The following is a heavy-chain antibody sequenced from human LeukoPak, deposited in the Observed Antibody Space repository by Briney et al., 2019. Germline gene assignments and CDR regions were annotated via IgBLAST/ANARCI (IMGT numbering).Heavy chain of an antibody. CDR3: ARGITMVRGVIKKSYYFDY. CDR2: INHSGST. D-gene: IGHD3-10*01. Sequence: SETLSLTCAVYGGSFSGYYWSWIRQPPGKGPEWIGEINHSGSTNYNPSLKSRVTISVDTSKNQFSLKLSSVTAADTAVYYCARGITMVRGVIKKSYYFDYWGQGTLVTVSS. CDR1: GGSFSGYY. J-gene: IGHJ4*02. V-gene: IGHV4-34*01.